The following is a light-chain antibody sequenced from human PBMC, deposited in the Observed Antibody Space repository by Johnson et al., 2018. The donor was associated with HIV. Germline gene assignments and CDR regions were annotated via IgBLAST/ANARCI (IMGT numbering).Light chain of an antibody. CDR1: SSNIGNNY. J-gene: IGLJ1*01. CDR2: DND. Sequence: QSVLTQPPSMSAAPGQKVTISCSGSSSNIGNNYVSWYQQLPGTAPKLLIYDNDKRPSGIPDRFSASKSDASATLGITGLQTGDEANYYCGTWDSSLRENVFGTGTKVTVL. CDR3: GTWDSSLRENV. V-gene: IGLV1-51*01.